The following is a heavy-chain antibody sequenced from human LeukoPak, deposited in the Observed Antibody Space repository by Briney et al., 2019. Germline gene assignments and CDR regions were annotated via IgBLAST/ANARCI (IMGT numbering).Heavy chain of an antibody. J-gene: IGHJ6*02. CDR3: ARKQYDFWSGYYYYYYGMDV. D-gene: IGHD3-3*01. V-gene: IGHV4-61*01. CDR1: GGSVSSGSYY. Sequence: SETLSLTCTVSGGSVSSGSYYWSWIRQPPGKGLEWIGYIYYSGNTNYNPSLKSRVTISVDTSKNQFSLKLSSVTAADTAVYYCARKQYDFWSGYYYYYYGMDVWGQGTTVTVSS. CDR2: IYYSGNT.